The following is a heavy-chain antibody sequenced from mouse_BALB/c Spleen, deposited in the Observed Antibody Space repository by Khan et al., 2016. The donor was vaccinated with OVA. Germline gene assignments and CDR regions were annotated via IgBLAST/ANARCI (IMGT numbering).Heavy chain of an antibody. V-gene: IGHV5-6-4*01. Sequence: EVELVESGGDLVKPGGSLKLSCAASGFTFSSYTMSWVRQTPEKRLEWVATISSGGSYTYYPDSVTGRFTISRDNAKNTLYLQMSSLKSEDTAMYYCTRDGNYAHWYFDGWGAGTTVTVSS. CDR2: ISSGGSYT. CDR3: TRDGNYAHWYFDG. CDR1: GFTFSSYT. J-gene: IGHJ1*01. D-gene: IGHD2-1*01.